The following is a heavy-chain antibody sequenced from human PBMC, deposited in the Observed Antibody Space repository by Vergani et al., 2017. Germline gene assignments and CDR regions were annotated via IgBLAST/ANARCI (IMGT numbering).Heavy chain of an antibody. CDR3: VRGRGLXAGGRCYTEAWDY. CDR1: GFALNRHA. CDR2: ISFDGTNE. J-gene: IGHJ4*02. D-gene: IGHD2-2*02. Sequence: QVQLVESGGGVVQPGTSLRLSCVVSGFALNRHAMYWVRQAPGQGLEWVVGISFDGTNEYYPDLVKGRFTISRDIAKNTLYLQVRSLRLEDTGVDHCVRGRGLXAGGRCYTEAWDYWGQGTPVTVSS. V-gene: IGHV3-30-3*01.